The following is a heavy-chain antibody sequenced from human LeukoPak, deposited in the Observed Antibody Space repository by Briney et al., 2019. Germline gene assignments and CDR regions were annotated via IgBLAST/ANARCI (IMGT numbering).Heavy chain of an antibody. V-gene: IGHV3-74*01. CDR1: GFTFSSYW. Sequence: PGGSLRLSCAASGFTFSSYWMHWVRQAPGKGLVWVSRINSDGSSTNYADSVKGRFTISRDNAKNTLYLQMNSLRAEDTAVYYCARVLSSGATPEYYWGQGTLVTVSS. J-gene: IGHJ4*02. CDR2: INSDGSST. CDR3: ARVLSSGATPEYY. D-gene: IGHD1-26*01.